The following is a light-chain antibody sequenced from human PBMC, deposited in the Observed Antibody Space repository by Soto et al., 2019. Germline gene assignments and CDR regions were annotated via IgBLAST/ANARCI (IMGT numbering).Light chain of an antibody. Sequence: QSVLTQPPSASGTPGQRVTISCFGSNSNIGTYTVNWYQQHPGTAPKLLIYSSNQRPSGVPDRFSGSKSGTSASLAISGLQSGDEADYYCAAWDDSLIGVAFGGGTKPHRP. CDR1: NSNIGTYT. V-gene: IGLV1-44*01. J-gene: IGLJ2*01. CDR2: SSN. CDR3: AAWDDSLIGVA.